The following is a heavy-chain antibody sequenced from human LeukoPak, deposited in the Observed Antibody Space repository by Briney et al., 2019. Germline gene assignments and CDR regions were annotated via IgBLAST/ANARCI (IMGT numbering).Heavy chain of an antibody. J-gene: IGHJ3*02. V-gene: IGHV1-2*02. CDR1: GYTFTGYY. CDR3: ARDPVAFYSSGPHGDI. CDR2: INPNSGGT. D-gene: IGHD6-19*01. Sequence: ASVKVSCKASGYTFTGYYMHWVRQAPGQGLEWMGWINPNSGGTNYAQKFQGRVTMTRDTSISTAYMELSRLRSGDTAVYYCARDPVAFYSSGPHGDIWGQGTMVTVSS.